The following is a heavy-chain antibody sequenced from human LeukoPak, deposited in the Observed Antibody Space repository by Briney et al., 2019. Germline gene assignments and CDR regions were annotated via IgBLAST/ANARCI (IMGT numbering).Heavy chain of an antibody. V-gene: IGHV3-30*04. CDR3: AGGGWYAFDY. J-gene: IGHJ4*02. Sequence: GRSPSLSCAASGFTFSSYAMHWVRQAPGKGLEWVAVISYDGSNKYYADSVKGRFTISRDNSKNTLYLQMNSLRAEDTAVYYCAGGGWYAFDYWGQGTLVTVSS. D-gene: IGHD6-19*01. CDR1: GFTFSSYA. CDR2: ISYDGSNK.